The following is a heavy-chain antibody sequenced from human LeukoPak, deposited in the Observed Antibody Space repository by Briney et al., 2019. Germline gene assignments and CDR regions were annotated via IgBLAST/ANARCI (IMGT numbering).Heavy chain of an antibody. CDR1: GYTFTVYY. CDR2: INPNSGGT. CDR3: ARDREGYYDILTGYYGVGAFDI. V-gene: IGHV1-2*02. D-gene: IGHD3-9*01. Sequence: GASVTVSFKASGYTFTVYYMHWVRQAPGQGQEWMGWINPNSGGTNYAQKFQGRVTMTRDTSISTAYMELSRLRSDDTAVYYCARDREGYYDILTGYYGVGAFDIWGQGTMVTVSS. J-gene: IGHJ3*02.